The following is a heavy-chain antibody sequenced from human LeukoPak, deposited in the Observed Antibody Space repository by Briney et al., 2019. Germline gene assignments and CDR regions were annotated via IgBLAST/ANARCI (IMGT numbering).Heavy chain of an antibody. CDR1: GGTLSSYA. J-gene: IGHJ4*02. CDR3: AAYDSSGYYYARGSLDY. V-gene: IGHV1-2*06. D-gene: IGHD3-22*01. Sequence: GASVKVSCKSSGGTLSSYAISWVRQAPGQGLEWMGRINPNSGGTNYAQKFQGRVTMTRDTSISTAYMELSRLRSDDTAVYYCAAYDSSGYYYARGSLDYWGQGTLVTVSS. CDR2: INPNSGGT.